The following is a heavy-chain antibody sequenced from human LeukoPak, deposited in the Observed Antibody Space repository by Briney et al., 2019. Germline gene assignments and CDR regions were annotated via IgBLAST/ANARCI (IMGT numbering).Heavy chain of an antibody. CDR3: ARVPLGGVSSPAPSFDY. V-gene: IGHV3-7*01. CDR2: IKQDGSGK. Sequence: GGSLRLSCAASGFTFSSYWMSWVRQAPGKGLEWVANIKQDGSGKYYVDSVKGRFTISRDNAKNSLYLQMNSLRAEDTAVYYCARVPLGGVSSPAPSFDYWGQGTLVTVSS. CDR1: GFTFSSYW. J-gene: IGHJ4*02. D-gene: IGHD3-16*01.